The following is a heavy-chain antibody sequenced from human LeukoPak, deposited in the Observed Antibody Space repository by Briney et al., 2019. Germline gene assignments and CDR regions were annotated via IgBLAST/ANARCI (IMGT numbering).Heavy chain of an antibody. Sequence: GGSLRLSCAASGFTFSNYWMSWVRQAPGKGLEWVANMKQDGSEKYYVDSVKGRFTISRDNAKNSLYLQMNSLSAEDTAVYYCAKVRTSSGYCFDYWGQGTLVTVSS. CDR1: GFTFSNYW. D-gene: IGHD3-22*01. V-gene: IGHV3-7*01. CDR3: AKVRTSSGYCFDY. J-gene: IGHJ4*02. CDR2: MKQDGSEK.